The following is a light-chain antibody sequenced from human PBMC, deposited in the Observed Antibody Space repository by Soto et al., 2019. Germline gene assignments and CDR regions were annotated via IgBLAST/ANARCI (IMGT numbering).Light chain of an antibody. CDR2: SNN. CDR3: AAWDDSLNGRYV. J-gene: IGLJ1*01. Sequence: QLVLTQPPSASGTPGQRVTISCSGSSSNIGSNTVNWYQQLPGTAPKLLIYSNNQRPSGVPARFSGSKSGTSASLAISGLQSEDEAEYYCAAWDDSLNGRYVFGTGTKLTVL. CDR1: SSNIGSNT. V-gene: IGLV1-44*01.